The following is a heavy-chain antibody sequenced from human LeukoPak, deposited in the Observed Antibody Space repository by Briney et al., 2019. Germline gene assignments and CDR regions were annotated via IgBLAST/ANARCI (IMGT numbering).Heavy chain of an antibody. Sequence: SETLSLTCAVYGGSFSGYYWSWIRQPPGKGLEWIGYIYYSGSTNYNPSLKSRVTISVDTSKNQFSLKLSSVTAADTAVYYCARFRSSNSGSYLYFDYWGQGTLVTVSS. J-gene: IGHJ4*02. D-gene: IGHD1-26*01. V-gene: IGHV4-59*01. CDR2: IYYSGST. CDR1: GGSFSGYY. CDR3: ARFRSSNSGSYLYFDY.